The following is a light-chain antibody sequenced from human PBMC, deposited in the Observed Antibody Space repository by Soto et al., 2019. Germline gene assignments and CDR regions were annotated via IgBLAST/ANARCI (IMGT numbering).Light chain of an antibody. J-gene: IGLJ2*01. Sequence: QSALTQPPSASRTPGQSVTISCTRTSSDVGGYNYVSWYQQHPGKAPKLMISEVSKRPSGVPDRFSGSKSGNTASLTVSGLQAEDEADYYCSSFAGNNNLVFGGGTKLTVL. V-gene: IGLV2-8*02. CDR3: SSFAGNNNLV. CDR1: SSDVGGYNY. CDR2: EVS.